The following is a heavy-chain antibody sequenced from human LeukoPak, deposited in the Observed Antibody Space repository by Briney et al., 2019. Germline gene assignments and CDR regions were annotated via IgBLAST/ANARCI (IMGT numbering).Heavy chain of an antibody. CDR3: ARDHNWAFDS. CDR1: GFPFRDYS. V-gene: IGHV3-21*05. J-gene: IGHJ4*02. Sequence: PGGSLRLSCAASGFPFRDYSMNWVRQAPGRGLEWLSYIGLDSGFTSYADSVKGRFTISSDTARNSLCLHLNSLRAEDTAVYFCARDHNWAFDSWGQGTLVTVSS. CDR2: IGLDSGFT. D-gene: IGHD1-20*01.